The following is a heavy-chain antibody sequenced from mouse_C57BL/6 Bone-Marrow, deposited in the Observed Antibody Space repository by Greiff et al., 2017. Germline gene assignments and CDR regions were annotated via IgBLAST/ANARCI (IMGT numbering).Heavy chain of an antibody. CDR2: IDPSDSYI. Sequence: VQLQQPGAELVKPGASVKLSCKASGYTFTSYWMQWVKERPGQGLEWIGEIDPSDSYINYNQKFKGKATLTVDTSSRTAYMQLSSLASEDSAVYDCAGYGFAYWGQGTLVTVSA. V-gene: IGHV1-50*01. CDR3: AGYGFAY. D-gene: IGHD2-2*01. J-gene: IGHJ3*01. CDR1: GYTFTSYW.